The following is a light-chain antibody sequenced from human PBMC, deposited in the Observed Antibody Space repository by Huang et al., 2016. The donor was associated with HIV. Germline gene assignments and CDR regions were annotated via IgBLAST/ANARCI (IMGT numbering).Light chain of an antibody. CDR1: QSISSSY. Sequence: EIVLTQSPGTLSLSPGERATLSCRASQSISSSYLAWYQQKPGQAPRPLIFGASNRATGIPDRFSGSGSGTDFTLIISRLEPEDFAVFYCQQYGRSPPTFGQGTKVEIK. CDR2: GAS. CDR3: QQYGRSPPT. V-gene: IGKV3-20*01. J-gene: IGKJ1*01.